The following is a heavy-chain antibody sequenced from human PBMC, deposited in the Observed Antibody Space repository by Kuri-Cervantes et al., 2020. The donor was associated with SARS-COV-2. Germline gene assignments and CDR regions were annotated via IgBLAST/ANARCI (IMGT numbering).Heavy chain of an antibody. J-gene: IGHJ4*02. Sequence: ESLKISCTVSGGSISSGSYYWGWIRQPPGKGLEWIGSIYYSGSTYYNPSLKSRVTISVDTSKNQFSLKLSSVTAADTAVYYCARAPRGRYSGSFFDYWGQGTLVTVSS. CDR3: ARAPRGRYSGSFFDY. V-gene: IGHV4-39*07. CDR2: IYYSGST. CDR1: GGSISSGSYY. D-gene: IGHD1-26*01.